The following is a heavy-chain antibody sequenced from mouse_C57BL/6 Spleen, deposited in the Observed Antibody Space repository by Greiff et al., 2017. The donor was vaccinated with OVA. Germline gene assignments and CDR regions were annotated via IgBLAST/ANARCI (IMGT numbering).Heavy chain of an antibody. Sequence: QVQLQQSGAELARPGASVNPSFHSSGYTFTSYGISWVKQRTGQGLEWIGEIYPRSGNTYYNEKFKGKATLTADKSSSTAYMELRSLTSEDSAVYFCARSAAQAGAYWGQGTLVTVSA. D-gene: IGHD3-2*02. J-gene: IGHJ3*01. CDR3: ARSAAQAGAY. CDR2: IYPRSGNT. V-gene: IGHV1-81*01. CDR1: GYTFTSYG.